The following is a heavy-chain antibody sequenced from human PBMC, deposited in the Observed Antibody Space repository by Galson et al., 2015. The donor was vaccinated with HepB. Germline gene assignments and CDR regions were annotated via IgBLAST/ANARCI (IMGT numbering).Heavy chain of an antibody. CDR3: AKVPATGMTRGSFDY. Sequence: SLRLSCATSEFTFSGYAMHWVRQAPGKGLEWVSVISASGGSTYYADSVKGRFTISRDNSKNTLYLQMNSLRAEDTALYYCAKVPATGMTRGSFDYWGQGTLVTVSS. V-gene: IGHV3-23*01. CDR1: EFTFSGYA. D-gene: IGHD1-1*01. J-gene: IGHJ4*02. CDR2: ISASGGST.